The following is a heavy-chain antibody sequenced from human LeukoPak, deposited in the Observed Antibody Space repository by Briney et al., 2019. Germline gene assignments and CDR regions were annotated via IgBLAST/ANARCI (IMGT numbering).Heavy chain of an antibody. Sequence: SETLSLTCTVSGGSIYSYNYYWGWIRQPPGKGLEWIGSIHYSGSTYYNPSLKSRVTISMDTSKNQFSLRLSSVTATDTAVYYCGGRPQLCYYGSGVLVDYWGQGTLVTVSS. J-gene: IGHJ4*02. CDR1: GGSIYSYNYY. D-gene: IGHD3-10*01. V-gene: IGHV4-39*01. CDR2: IHYSGST. CDR3: GGRPQLCYYGSGVLVDY.